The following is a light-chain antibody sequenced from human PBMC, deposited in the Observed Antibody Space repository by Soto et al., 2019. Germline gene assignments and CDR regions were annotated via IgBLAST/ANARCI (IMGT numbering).Light chain of an antibody. V-gene: IGLV2-8*01. Sequence: QSVLTQPPSXXXXXGQSVAISCTGTSSDVGGYNYGSWHQQHPGKAHKLMIYEVNKPPSAVPDRFSGSKSGNTASLTVSGLHAEDEADYYCSSYAGSSNVFGTGTKVTVL. CDR2: EVN. J-gene: IGLJ1*01. CDR3: SSYAGSSNV. CDR1: SSDVGGYNY.